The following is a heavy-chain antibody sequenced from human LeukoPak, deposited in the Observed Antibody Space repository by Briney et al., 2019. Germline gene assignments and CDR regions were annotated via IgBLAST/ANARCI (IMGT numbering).Heavy chain of an antibody. Sequence: PGGSLRLSCAASGFTFSSYEMNWVRQASGKGLEWISYITNSGNTIYYADSVKGRFTISRDDAKNSLYLQMNSLRAEDTAVYYCARPRITVFGVVPWAFDVWGQGTMVTVSS. J-gene: IGHJ3*01. CDR1: GFTFSSYE. CDR3: ARPRITVFGVVPWAFDV. CDR2: ITNSGNTI. D-gene: IGHD3-3*01. V-gene: IGHV3-48*03.